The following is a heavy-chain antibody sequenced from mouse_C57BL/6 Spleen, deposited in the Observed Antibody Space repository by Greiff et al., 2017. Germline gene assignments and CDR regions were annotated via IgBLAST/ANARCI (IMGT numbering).Heavy chain of an antibody. Sequence: QVQLQQPGAELVRPGSSVKLSCKASGYTFTSYWMHWVKQRPIQGLEWIGNIDPSDSETHYNQKFKDKATLTVDKSSSTAYMQLSSLTSEDSAVYYCARSGFDYYYAMDYWGQGTSVTVSS. CDR2: IDPSDSET. V-gene: IGHV1-52*01. J-gene: IGHJ4*01. CDR3: ARSGFDYYYAMDY. CDR1: GYTFTSYW. D-gene: IGHD2-4*01.